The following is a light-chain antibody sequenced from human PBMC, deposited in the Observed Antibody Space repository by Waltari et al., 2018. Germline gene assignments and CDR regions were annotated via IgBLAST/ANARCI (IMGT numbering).Light chain of an antibody. CDR1: FSNLGRHT. CDR3: AAWDDSLGAV. CDR2: NTN. J-gene: IGLJ3*02. Sequence: HSVLTPPPSCSWTPGPRVPISCSGSFSNLGRHTVNWYQQLPGTSPRLLIYNTNQGPSGVPHRFSASKAGTSASLAITGLQSEDEAYYYCAAWDDSLGAVFGGGTKLTVL. V-gene: IGLV1-44*01.